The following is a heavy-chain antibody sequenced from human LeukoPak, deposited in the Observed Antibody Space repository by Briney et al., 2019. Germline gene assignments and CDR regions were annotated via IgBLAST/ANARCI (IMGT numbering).Heavy chain of an antibody. V-gene: IGHV1-24*01. CDR1: GYTFVSFG. J-gene: IGHJ4*02. CDR3: ATHGYYDSSGYYYVDY. CDR2: FDPEDGET. Sequence: ASVKVSCKASGYTFVSFGITWVRQAPGQGLEWMGGFDPEDGETIYAQKFQGRVTMTEDTSTDTAYMELSSLRSEDTAVYYCATHGYYDSSGYYYVDYWGQGTLVTVSS. D-gene: IGHD3-22*01.